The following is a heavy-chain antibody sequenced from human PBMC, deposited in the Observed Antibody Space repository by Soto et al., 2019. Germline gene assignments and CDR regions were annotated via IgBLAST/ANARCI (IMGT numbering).Heavy chain of an antibody. CDR2: IYYSGST. Sequence: SETLSLTCTVSGGSFSSYYWSWIRQPPGKGLEWIGYIYYSGSTNYNPSLKSRVTISVDTSKNQFSLKLSSVTAADTAVYYCARVRITGTTNRFDPWGQGTLVTVSS. V-gene: IGHV4-59*01. CDR3: ARVRITGTTNRFDP. D-gene: IGHD1-7*01. CDR1: GGSFSSYY. J-gene: IGHJ5*02.